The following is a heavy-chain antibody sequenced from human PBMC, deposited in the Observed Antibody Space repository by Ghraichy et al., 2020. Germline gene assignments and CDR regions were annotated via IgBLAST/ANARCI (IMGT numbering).Heavy chain of an antibody. CDR3: TTYGDYAFEY. J-gene: IGHJ4*02. V-gene: IGHV3-15*01. Sequence: VGFFKRKFVGGTTDYAAPVRGRFNISRDDSKNTMFLQMNSLKSEDSAIYYCTTYGDYAFEYWGQGTLVTASS. CDR2: FKRKFVGGTT. D-gene: IGHD4-17*01.